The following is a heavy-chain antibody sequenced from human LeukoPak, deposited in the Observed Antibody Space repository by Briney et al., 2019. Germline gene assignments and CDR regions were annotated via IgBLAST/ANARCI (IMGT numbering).Heavy chain of an antibody. D-gene: IGHD6-19*01. V-gene: IGHV1-69*01. CDR1: GGTFSSYA. CDR3: ARGHGQYSSGVFDY. J-gene: IGHJ4*02. CDR2: IIPIFGTA. Sequence: ASVKVSCKASGGTFSSYAISWVRQAPGQGLEWMGGIIPIFGTANYAQKFQGRVTITADESTSTAYMELSSLRSEDTAVYYCARGHGQYSSGVFDYWGQGTLVTVSS.